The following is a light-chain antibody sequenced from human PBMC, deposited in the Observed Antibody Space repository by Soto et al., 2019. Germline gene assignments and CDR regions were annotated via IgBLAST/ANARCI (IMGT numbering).Light chain of an antibody. V-gene: IGKV3-11*01. J-gene: IGKJ5*01. CDR2: DAS. CDR3: QQRKYWPPLT. Sequence: EAVLTQSPATLSLSPGETATLSGRASHPVDIYVAWYQQKPGQAPRLLISDASNSAPGIPARFSGSGSGTDFTLTISSLEHEDFAFYYCQQRKYWPPLTFGQGTRLE. CDR1: HPVDIY.